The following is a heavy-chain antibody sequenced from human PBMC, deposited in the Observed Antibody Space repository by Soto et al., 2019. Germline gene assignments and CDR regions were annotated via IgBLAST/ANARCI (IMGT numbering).Heavy chain of an antibody. CDR3: ARAGGLLVDY. D-gene: IGHD1-26*01. Sequence: QVQLVESGGGVVQPERSLRLSCAASGFMFSSYAMHWVRQAPGKGLEWVAVKTYDGSNKYYADSVKVRFTISRDNSKNTLYLQMNSLRAEDTAVYYCARAGGLLVDYWGQGTLVTVSS. CDR2: KTYDGSNK. CDR1: GFMFSSYA. J-gene: IGHJ4*02. V-gene: IGHV3-30-3*01.